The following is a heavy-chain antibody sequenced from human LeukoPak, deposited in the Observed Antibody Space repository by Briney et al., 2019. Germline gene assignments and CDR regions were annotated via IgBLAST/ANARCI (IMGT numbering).Heavy chain of an antibody. CDR1: GFTFSSYS. J-gene: IGHJ6*04. Sequence: GGSLRLSCAASGFTFSSYSMNWVRQAPGKGLEWVSYISSSGSTIYYADSVKGRFTLSRDNAKNSPYLQMNSLRAEDTAVYYCAELGITMIGGVWGKGTTVTISS. CDR2: ISSSGSTI. CDR3: AELGITMIGGV. D-gene: IGHD3-10*02. V-gene: IGHV3-48*04.